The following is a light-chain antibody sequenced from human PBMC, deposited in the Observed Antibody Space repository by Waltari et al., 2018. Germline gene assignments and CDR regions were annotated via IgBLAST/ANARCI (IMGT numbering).Light chain of an antibody. J-gene: IGLJ2*01. CDR3: QSYDSGLSGSV. Sequence: QSGLTQPPSVSGAPGQRVTISCTGRSPNIGAGYDVHWYQKLPGTAPKLLIYGNNNRPSGVPDRFSGSKSGTSASLAITGLQAEDEADYYCQSYDSGLSGSVFGGGTKLTVL. V-gene: IGLV1-40*01. CDR1: SPNIGAGYD. CDR2: GNN.